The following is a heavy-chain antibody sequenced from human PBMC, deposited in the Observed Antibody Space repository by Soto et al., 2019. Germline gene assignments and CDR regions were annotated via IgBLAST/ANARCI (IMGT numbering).Heavy chain of an antibody. Sequence: PGGFLRLSCAASGLTFSSYAMSWVRQAPGKGLEWVSAISGSGGSTYYADSVKGRFTISRDNSKNTLYLQMNSLRAEDTAVYYCAKSMAPVLRFLEWLPEFDYWGQGTLVTVSS. CDR3: AKSMAPVLRFLEWLPEFDY. CDR2: ISGSGGST. J-gene: IGHJ4*02. CDR1: GLTFSSYA. D-gene: IGHD3-3*01. V-gene: IGHV3-23*01.